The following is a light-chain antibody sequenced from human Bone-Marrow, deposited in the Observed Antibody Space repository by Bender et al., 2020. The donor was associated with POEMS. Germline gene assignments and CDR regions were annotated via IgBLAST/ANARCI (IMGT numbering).Light chain of an antibody. V-gene: IGLV7-46*01. J-gene: IGLJ3*02. CDR2: DTN. CDR1: TGAVTSGHY. CDR3: LLSYSDLWLWV. Sequence: QAVVTQEPSLTVSPGGTVTVTCGSSTGAVTSGHYPFWFQQKPGQAPRTLIFDTNNKHSWTPARFSGSLFGGKAALTLSGAQPEDEAEYYCLLSYSDLWLWVFGGGTKLTVL.